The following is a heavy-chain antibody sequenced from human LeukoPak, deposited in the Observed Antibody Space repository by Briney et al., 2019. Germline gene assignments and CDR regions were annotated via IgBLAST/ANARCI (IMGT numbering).Heavy chain of an antibody. D-gene: IGHD5-18*01. CDR3: ANSRIQLWFPLPDWFDP. CDR2: IKHDGSEK. J-gene: IGHJ5*02. CDR1: GFTFSNYW. Sequence: PGGSLRLSCVVSGFTFSNYWMTWVRQAPGKGLEWVANIKHDGSEKYYVDSVKGRFTISRDNAKNSLCLQMNSLRAEDTAVYYCANSRIQLWFPLPDWFDPWGQGTLVTVSS. V-gene: IGHV3-7*03.